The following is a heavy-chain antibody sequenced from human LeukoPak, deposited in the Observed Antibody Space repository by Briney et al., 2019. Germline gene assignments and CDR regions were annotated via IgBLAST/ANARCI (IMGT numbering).Heavy chain of an antibody. Sequence: GASVKVSCKASGYTFTSYGISWVRQAPGQGLEWMGWISAYNGNTNYAQKLQGRVTMTTDTSTSTAYMELRSLRSDDTAVYYCARHLFYGDYYPYYFDYWGQGTLVTVSS. CDR2: ISAYNGNT. CDR1: GYTFTSYG. D-gene: IGHD4-17*01. J-gene: IGHJ4*02. CDR3: ARHLFYGDYYPYYFDY. V-gene: IGHV1-18*01.